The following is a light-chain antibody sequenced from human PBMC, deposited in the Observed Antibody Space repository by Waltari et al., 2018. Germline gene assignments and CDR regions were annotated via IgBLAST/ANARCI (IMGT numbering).Light chain of an antibody. Sequence: EIVMTQSPATLSVSPGERATLSCKASQSVITNLAWYQQKPGQPPRPLLYGASARATGIPDRFSGSGFGTEFTLAISSLQSEDSAIYYCQQYHNWPRVFGQGTKVEIK. V-gene: IGKV3-15*01. CDR2: GAS. J-gene: IGKJ1*01. CDR3: QQYHNWPRV. CDR1: QSVITN.